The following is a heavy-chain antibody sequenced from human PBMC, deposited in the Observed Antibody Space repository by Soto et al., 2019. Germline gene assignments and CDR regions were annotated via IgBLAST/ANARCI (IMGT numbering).Heavy chain of an antibody. CDR2: IWHDGSNK. D-gene: IGHD2-15*01. V-gene: IGHV3-33*01. CDR3: ARGYCSGGSCYHNFDY. Sequence: QVQLVESGGGVVQPGRSLRLSCAASGFTFSSYGMHWVRQAPGKGLEWVAVIWHDGSNKYYADSVKGRFTISRDNSKNTLYLQMNSLRAEDTAVYYCARGYCSGGSCYHNFDYWGQGTLVTVSS. CDR1: GFTFSSYG. J-gene: IGHJ4*02.